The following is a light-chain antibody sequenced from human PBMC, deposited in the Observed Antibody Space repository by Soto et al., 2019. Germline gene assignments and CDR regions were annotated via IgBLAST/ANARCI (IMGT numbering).Light chain of an antibody. CDR2: GAS. J-gene: IGKJ2*01. Sequence: EIVLTQSPGTLSLSPGERATLSCRASQSVTSSCLAWYQQKPGQAPRLLIYGASRRATGIPDSFSGSGSGIYLSLTISRLGAEDCAVYYCQQYGNSPFTIGQVNKLE. CDR3: QQYGNSPFT. CDR1: QSVTSSC. V-gene: IGKV3-20*01.